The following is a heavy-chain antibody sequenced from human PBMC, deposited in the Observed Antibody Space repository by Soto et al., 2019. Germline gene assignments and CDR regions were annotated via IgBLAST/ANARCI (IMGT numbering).Heavy chain of an antibody. CDR2: IIPIFGTA. D-gene: IGHD6-13*01. CDR3: ARGIAAAGFNWFDP. J-gene: IGHJ5*02. Sequence: SVKVSCKASGGTFSSYAISWVRQAPGQGLEWMGGIIPIFGTANYAQKFQGRVTITADESTSTAYMELSSVTAADTAVYYCARGIAAAGFNWFDPWGQGTLVTVSS. CDR1: GGTFSSYA. V-gene: IGHV1-69*13.